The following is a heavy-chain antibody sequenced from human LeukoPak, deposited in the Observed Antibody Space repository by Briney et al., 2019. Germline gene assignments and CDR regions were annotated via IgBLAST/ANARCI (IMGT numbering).Heavy chain of an antibody. D-gene: IGHD3-22*01. CDR3: ARDDSLPDYYDSSGKEGYNWFDP. CDR2: IYYSGST. Sequence: SETLSLTCTVSGGSISSYYWSWIRQPPGKGLEWIGYIYYSGSTYYNPSLKSRVTISVDTSKNQFSLKLSSVTAADTAVHYCARDDSLPDYYDSSGKEGYNWFDPWGQGTLVTVSS. J-gene: IGHJ5*02. V-gene: IGHV4-59*12. CDR1: GGSISSYY.